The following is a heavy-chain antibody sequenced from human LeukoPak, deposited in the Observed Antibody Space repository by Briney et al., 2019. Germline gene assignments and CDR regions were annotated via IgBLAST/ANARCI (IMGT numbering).Heavy chain of an antibody. CDR1: GFTFSTYE. J-gene: IGHJ6*04. Sequence: GGSLRLSCAASGFTFSTYEMNWVRQAPGKGLEWVSYISSSGNTIYYADSVKGRFTISRDNAKDSLYLQMNSLRAEDTAVYYCAELGITMIGGVWGKGTTVTISS. V-gene: IGHV3-48*03. D-gene: IGHD3-10*02. CDR3: AELGITMIGGV. CDR2: ISSSGNTI.